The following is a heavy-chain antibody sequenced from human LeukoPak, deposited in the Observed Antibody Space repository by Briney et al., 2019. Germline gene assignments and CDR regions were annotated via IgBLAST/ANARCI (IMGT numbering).Heavy chain of an antibody. D-gene: IGHD3-22*01. CDR2: IIPIFGTA. J-gene: IGHJ3*02. Sequence: SVKVSCKASGGTFSSYAISWVRQAPGQGLEWMGRIIPIFGTANYAQKFQGRVTITTDESTSTAYMELSSLRSEDTAVCYCVTGYYDSSGYYHGRGAFDIWGQGTMVAVSS. CDR3: VTGYYDSSGYYHGRGAFDI. CDR1: GGTFSSYA. V-gene: IGHV1-69*05.